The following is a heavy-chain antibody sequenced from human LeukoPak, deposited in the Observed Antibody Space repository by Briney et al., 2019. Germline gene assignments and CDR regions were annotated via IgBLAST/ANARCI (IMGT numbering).Heavy chain of an antibody. J-gene: IGHJ4*02. V-gene: IGHV3-30*02. Sequence: GGSLRLSCAASGFTFSSYGMHWVRQAPGKGLEWVAFIRYDGSNKYYADSVKGRFTISRDNSKNTLYLQMNSLRAEDTAVYYCARGNYYDSSGNFDYWGQGTLVTVSS. CDR3: ARGNYYDSSGNFDY. CDR1: GFTFSSYG. CDR2: IRYDGSNK. D-gene: IGHD3-22*01.